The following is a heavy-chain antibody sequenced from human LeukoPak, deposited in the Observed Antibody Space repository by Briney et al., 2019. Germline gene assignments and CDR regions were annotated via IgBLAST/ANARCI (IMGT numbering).Heavy chain of an antibody. CDR3: ARDLGSQKTALGRYYDSSGRGESIKGVLDY. CDR2: IYYSGST. V-gene: IGHV4-39*07. D-gene: IGHD3-22*01. CDR1: GGSISSSSYY. J-gene: IGHJ4*02. Sequence: SETLSLTCTVSGGSISSSSYYWGWIRQPPGKGLEWIGSIYYSGSTYYNPSLKSRVTISVDTSKNQFSLKLSSVTAADTAVYYCARDLGSQKTALGRYYDSSGRGESIKGVLDYWGQGTLVTVSS.